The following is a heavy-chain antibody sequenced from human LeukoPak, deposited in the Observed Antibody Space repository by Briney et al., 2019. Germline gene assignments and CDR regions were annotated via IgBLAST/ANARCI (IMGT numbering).Heavy chain of an antibody. V-gene: IGHV3-43*01. CDR1: GFTFDDYT. J-gene: IGHJ4*02. CDR3: AKAFPGYCSGGSCYRFDY. D-gene: IGHD2-15*01. CDR2: ISWDGGST. Sequence: PGGSLRLSCAASGFTFDDYTMHCVRQAPGKRLEWVSLISWDGGSTYYADSVKGRFTISRDNSKNSMYLQMNSLRTEDTALYYCAKAFPGYCSGGSCYRFDYWGQGTLVTVSS.